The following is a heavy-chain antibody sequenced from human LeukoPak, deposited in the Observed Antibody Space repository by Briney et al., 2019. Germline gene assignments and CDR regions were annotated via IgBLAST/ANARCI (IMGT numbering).Heavy chain of an antibody. CDR1: GFTFNNYW. V-gene: IGHV3-7*01. CDR2: IKQDGSEK. J-gene: IGHJ5*02. Sequence: GGSLRLSCAASGFTFNNYWMSWVRQAPGKGLEWVANIKQDGSEKYYVDSVKGRFTISRDNAKNSLYLQMNSLRAEDTAVYYCARPPMFDYGGNPRWFDPWGQGTLVTVSS. D-gene: IGHD4-23*01. CDR3: ARPPMFDYGGNPRWFDP.